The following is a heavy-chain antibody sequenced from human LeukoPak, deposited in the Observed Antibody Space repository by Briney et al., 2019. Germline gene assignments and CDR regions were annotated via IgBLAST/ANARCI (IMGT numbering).Heavy chain of an antibody. Sequence: PSETLSLTCSVSDDSITMYYWTWIRQPPGKGLEWIGYVDHTGSTNFNPSLNGRVSISRDTTKNQFSLKLSSVTAADTAVYYCARARNYYDSSGFYYEGDAFDIWGQGTMVTVSS. V-gene: IGHV4-59*01. D-gene: IGHD3-22*01. CDR2: VDHTGST. J-gene: IGHJ3*02. CDR3: ARARNYYDSSGFYYEGDAFDI. CDR1: DDSITMYY.